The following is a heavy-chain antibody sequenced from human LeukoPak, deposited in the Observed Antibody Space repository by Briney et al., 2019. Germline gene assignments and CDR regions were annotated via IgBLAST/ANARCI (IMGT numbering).Heavy chain of an antibody. CDR2: ISYDGSTK. CDR3: AKEACGGSCSSDYFDY. J-gene: IGHJ4*02. V-gene: IGHV3-30*18. D-gene: IGHD2-15*01. Sequence: GRSLRLSCAASGFIFSSYGLRWVRQAPGKGLEWVAVISYDGSTKYYAHSVKGRLTISRDNSRNTLYLQMNSLRAEDTAVYYCAKEACGGSCSSDYFDYWGQGTLVTVSS. CDR1: GFIFSSYG.